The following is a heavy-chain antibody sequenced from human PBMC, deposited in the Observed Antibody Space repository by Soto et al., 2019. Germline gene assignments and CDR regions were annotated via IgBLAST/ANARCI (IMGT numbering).Heavy chain of an antibody. CDR1: GFTFSSYG. D-gene: IGHD3-3*01. CDR3: AKGAWYYDFSLYGMDV. J-gene: IGHJ6*02. V-gene: IGHV3-30*18. Sequence: QVQLVESGGGVVQPGRSLRLSCAASGFTFSSYGMHWVRQAPGKGLEWVAVISYDGSNKYYADSVKGRFTISRDNSKNTLYLQMNSLRAEGTAVYYCAKGAWYYDFSLYGMDVWGQGTTVTVSS. CDR2: ISYDGSNK.